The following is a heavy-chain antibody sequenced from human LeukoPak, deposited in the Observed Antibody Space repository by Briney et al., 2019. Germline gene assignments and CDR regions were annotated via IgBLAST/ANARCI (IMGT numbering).Heavy chain of an antibody. CDR1: GFSFNNYA. CDR2: IIGSSGTT. D-gene: IGHD5-12*01. CDR3: AKGAHDYIEIAYFDY. J-gene: IGHJ4*02. V-gene: IGHV3-23*01. Sequence: GGSLRLSCVASGFSFNNYAMNWVRQAPGKGLEWVSLIIGSSGTTFYADSVKGRFTISRDKSKSTLYLQMNSLRAEDTAVYYYAKGAHDYIEIAYFDYWGQGSLVTVSS.